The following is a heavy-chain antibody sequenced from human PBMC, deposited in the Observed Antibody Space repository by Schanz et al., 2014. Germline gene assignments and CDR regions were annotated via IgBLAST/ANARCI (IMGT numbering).Heavy chain of an antibody. CDR2: LTGSGGGT. CDR3: AKDLISGWSGFDY. Sequence: EVKLLESGGHLVQPGGSLRLSCVASGFTFSTYAMSWVRQAPGKGPEWVSSLTGSGGGTYYADSVKGRFIISRDNSKNTLYLQINSLRAEDTAVYYCAKDLISGWSGFDYWGQGTLVTVSS. D-gene: IGHD6-19*01. V-gene: IGHV3-23*01. J-gene: IGHJ4*02. CDR1: GFTFSTYA.